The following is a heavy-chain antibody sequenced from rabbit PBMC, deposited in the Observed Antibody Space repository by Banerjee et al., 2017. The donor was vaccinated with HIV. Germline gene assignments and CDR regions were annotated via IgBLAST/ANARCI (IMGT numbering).Heavy chain of an antibody. CDR3: ARGSAYAGAGYAL. CDR2: ISSGGST. Sequence: QEQLVESGGGLVQPGGSLKLSCTASGFDFSSYSMSWVRQAPGKGLEFIGVISSGGSTYYASWAKGRFTISKTSSTTVTLQMTSLTAADTATYFCARGSAYAGAGYALWGPGTLVTVS. D-gene: IGHD4-2*01. J-gene: IGHJ4*01. CDR1: GFDFSSYS. V-gene: IGHV1S45*01.